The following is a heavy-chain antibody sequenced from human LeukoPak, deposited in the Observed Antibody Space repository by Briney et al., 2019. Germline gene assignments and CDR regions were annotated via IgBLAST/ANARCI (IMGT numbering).Heavy chain of an antibody. V-gene: IGHV4-59*01. CDR3: ARGRDSSGWQADY. CDR2: IYYSGST. Sequence: SETLSLTCTVSGGSISSYYWSWIRQPPGKGLEWIGYIYYSGSTNYNPSLKSRVTISVDTSKNQFSLKLSSVTAADTAVYYCARGRDSSGWQADYWGQGTQVTVSS. D-gene: IGHD6-19*01. J-gene: IGHJ4*02. CDR1: GGSISSYY.